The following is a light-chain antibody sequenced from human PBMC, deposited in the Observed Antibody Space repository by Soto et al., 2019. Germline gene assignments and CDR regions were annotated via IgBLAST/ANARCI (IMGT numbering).Light chain of an antibody. J-gene: IGLJ2*01. CDR1: SSDVGGHDL. CDR3: SSYSTSSKLI. CDR2: EVY. Sequence: QSALTQPPSASGSPGQSVAVYCTGTSSDVGGHDLVSWYQQHPGKAPKLLIYEVYKRHSGVPGRFSGSKSGNTASLIVSGLQADDEAEYYCSSYSTSSKLIFVGGTKLTVL. V-gene: IGLV2-8*01.